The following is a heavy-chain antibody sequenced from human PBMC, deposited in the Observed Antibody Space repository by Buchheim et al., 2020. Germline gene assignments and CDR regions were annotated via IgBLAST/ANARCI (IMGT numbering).Heavy chain of an antibody. CDR1: GFTFSSYG. J-gene: IGHJ4*02. V-gene: IGHV3-33*01. CDR2: IWYDGSNK. CDR3: ARRSIRAATGDY. Sequence: QVQLVESGGGVVQPGRSLRLSCAASGFTFSSYGMHWVRQAPGKGLEWVAVIWYDGSNKYYADSLKGRFTISSDNSKSTLYLQMNSLRAEDTAVYYCARRSIRAATGDYWGQGTL. D-gene: IGHD2-15*01.